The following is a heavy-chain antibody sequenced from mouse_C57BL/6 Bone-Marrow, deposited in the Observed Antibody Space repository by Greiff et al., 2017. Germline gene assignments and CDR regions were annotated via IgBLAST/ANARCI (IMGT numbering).Heavy chain of an antibody. CDR1: GYTFTNYW. D-gene: IGHD2-4*01. Sequence: QVQLQQSGAELVKPGASVKLSCKASGYTFTNYWMHWVKKRPGQGLAWFGMMPPNGGSPDYNEKFKSEATLRVDKSSRTSYMELSRLTSEDSAVYYCARSYDYDDYTMDYWGQGTSVTVSS. V-gene: IGHV1-64*01. J-gene: IGHJ4*01. CDR2: MPPNGGSP. CDR3: ARSYDYDDYTMDY.